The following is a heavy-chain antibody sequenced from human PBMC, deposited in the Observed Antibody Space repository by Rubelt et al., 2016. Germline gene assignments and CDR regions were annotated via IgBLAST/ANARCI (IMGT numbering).Heavy chain of an antibody. V-gene: IGHV4-38-2*02. Sequence: QVQLQESGPGLVKPSETLSLTCTVSGYSIRSGYYWGWIRQPPGKGLEWIGSIYHSGSTYYNSSLKIRVTISVETSKNQFSLKLSSVTAADTAVYYCATHSPANDYWGQGTLVTVSS. CDR2: IYHSGST. J-gene: IGHJ4*02. D-gene: IGHD2-15*01. CDR3: ATHSPANDY. CDR1: GYSIRSGYY.